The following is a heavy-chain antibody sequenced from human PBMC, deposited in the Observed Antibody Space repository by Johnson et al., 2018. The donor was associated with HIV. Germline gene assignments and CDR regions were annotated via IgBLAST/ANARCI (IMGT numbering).Heavy chain of an antibody. Sequence: QVQLVESGGGVVQPGRSLRLSCAASGFTFSSYTIHWVRQAPGKGLEWVAVISYDGSNEYYADSVKGRFTISRDNSKNTLYLHMSSLRAEDTALYYCARDSFIAVTLSDAFDIWGQGTMVTVSS. CDR2: ISYDGSNE. CDR3: ARDSFIAVTLSDAFDI. J-gene: IGHJ3*02. V-gene: IGHV3-30-3*01. CDR1: GFTFSSYT. D-gene: IGHD6-19*01.